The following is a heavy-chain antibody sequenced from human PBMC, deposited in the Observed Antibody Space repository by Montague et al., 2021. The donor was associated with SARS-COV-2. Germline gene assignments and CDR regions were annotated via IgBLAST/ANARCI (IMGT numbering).Heavy chain of an antibody. CDR3: AKRDYPSPDHYPLLDH. J-gene: IGHJ4*02. Sequence: SLRLSCAASGFTFSNYAMAWVRQAPGKGLEWVSGITSSGESTYYADSVKGRLTISRDNSKNTLFLQMSSLEAADTAIYFCAKRDYPSPDHYPLLDHWGQGTLVTVSS. V-gene: IGHV3-23*01. CDR1: GFTFSNYA. CDR2: ITSSGEST. D-gene: IGHD4/OR15-4a*01.